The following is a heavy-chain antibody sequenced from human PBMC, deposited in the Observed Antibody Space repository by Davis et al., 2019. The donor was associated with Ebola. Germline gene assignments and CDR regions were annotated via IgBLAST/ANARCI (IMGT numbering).Heavy chain of an antibody. Sequence: ASVKVSCKASGYTFTSYYMHWVRQALGQGLEWMGWISAYNGNTNYAQKLQGRVTMTTDTSTSTAYMELRSLRSDDTAVYYCARGGGPLRFLEWLYLYGMDVWGQGTTVTVSS. CDR2: ISAYNGNT. D-gene: IGHD3-3*01. CDR3: ARGGGPLRFLEWLYLYGMDV. CDR1: GYTFTSYY. J-gene: IGHJ6*02. V-gene: IGHV1-18*04.